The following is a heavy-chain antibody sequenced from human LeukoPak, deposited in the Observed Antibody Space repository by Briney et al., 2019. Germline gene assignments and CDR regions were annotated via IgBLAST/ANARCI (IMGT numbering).Heavy chain of an antibody. Sequence: GASVKVSCKASGYTFTSYDINWVRQATGQGLEWMGWMNPNSGNTGYAQKFQGRVTMTRNTSISTAYMELSSLRSEDTAVYYCARVRYCSGRSCYAFVAFDIWGQRTMVTVSS. CDR3: ARVRYCSGRSCYAFVAFDI. J-gene: IGHJ3*02. V-gene: IGHV1-8*01. CDR1: GYTFTSYD. D-gene: IGHD2-15*01. CDR2: MNPNSGNT.